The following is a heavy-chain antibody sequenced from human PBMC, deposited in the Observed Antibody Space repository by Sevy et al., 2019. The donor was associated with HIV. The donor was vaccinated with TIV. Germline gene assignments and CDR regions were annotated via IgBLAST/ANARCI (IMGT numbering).Heavy chain of an antibody. CDR2: ISYDGSNK. J-gene: IGHJ6*03. CDR3: ARVYGGPYDFWSGYMDV. CDR1: GFTFSSYA. Sequence: GGSLRLSCAASGFTFSSYAMHWVRQAPGKGLEWVAVISYDGSNKYYADSVKGRFTISRDTSKNTLYLQMNSLRAEDTAGYYCARVYGGPYDFWSGYMDVWGKGTTVTVSS. D-gene: IGHD3-3*01. V-gene: IGHV3-30-3*01.